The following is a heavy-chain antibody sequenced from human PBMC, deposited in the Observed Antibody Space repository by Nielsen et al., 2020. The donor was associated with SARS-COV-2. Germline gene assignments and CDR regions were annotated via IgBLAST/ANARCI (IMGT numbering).Heavy chain of an antibody. Sequence: SETLSLTCAVYGGSFSGYYWGWIRQPPGKGLEWIGSIYYSGSTYYNPSLKSRVTISVDTSKNQFSLKLSSVTAADTAVYYCARDGGVHDSSGYYDWFDPWGQGTLVTVSS. D-gene: IGHD3-22*01. V-gene: IGHV4-34*01. CDR2: IYYSGST. J-gene: IGHJ5*02. CDR1: GGSFSGYY. CDR3: ARDGGVHDSSGYYDWFDP.